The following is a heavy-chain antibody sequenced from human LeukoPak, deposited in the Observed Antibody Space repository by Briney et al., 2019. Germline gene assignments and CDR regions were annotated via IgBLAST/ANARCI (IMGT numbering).Heavy chain of an antibody. CDR2: IYPGDSDT. D-gene: IGHD3-10*01. V-gene: IGHV5-51*01. CDR1: GYSFTSYW. CDR3: ARPDSLTEPGESYFDY. J-gene: IGHJ4*02. Sequence: GESLKISCKGSGYSFTSYWIGWVRQMPGKGLEWMGIIYPGDSDTRYSPSFQGQVTISADKSISTAYLQWSSLKASDTAMYYCARPDSLTEPGESYFDYRGQGTLVTVSS.